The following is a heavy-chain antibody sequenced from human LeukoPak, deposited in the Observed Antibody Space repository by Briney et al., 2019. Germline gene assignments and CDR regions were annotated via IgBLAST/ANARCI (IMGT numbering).Heavy chain of an antibody. J-gene: IGHJ4*02. CDR2: IKQDGSEK. D-gene: IGHD6-19*01. V-gene: IGHV3-7*01. CDR3: ASGGGWVFNN. Sequence: GGSLRLSCAASGFPFSSHWLSWFRQSPGKGLEWVAHIKQDGSEKYYVDSVKGRFTISRDNARNSQYLQMNSLRAEDTAVYYCASGGGWVFNNWGQGTLVTV. CDR1: GFPFSSHW.